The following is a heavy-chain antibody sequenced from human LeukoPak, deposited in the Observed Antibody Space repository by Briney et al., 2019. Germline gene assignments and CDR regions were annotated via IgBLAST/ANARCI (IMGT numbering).Heavy chain of an antibody. CDR1: GFTFSNYA. Sequence: GGSLRLSCEASGFTFSNYAMSWVRQAPGKGLEWVSTISGSGGSTYYADSVEGRFTISRDNSENTLYLQMNSLRAEDTAVYYCARVAWGLVGATTGKGYFDYWGQGTLVTVSS. J-gene: IGHJ4*02. CDR2: ISGSGGST. CDR3: ARVAWGLVGATTGKGYFDY. D-gene: IGHD1-26*01. V-gene: IGHV3-23*01.